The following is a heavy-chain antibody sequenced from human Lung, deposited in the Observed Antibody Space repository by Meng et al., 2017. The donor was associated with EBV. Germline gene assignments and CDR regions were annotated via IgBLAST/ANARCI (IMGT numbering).Heavy chain of an antibody. CDR1: GGSFSGYY. J-gene: IGHJ5*02. V-gene: IGHV4-34*01. CDR3: AREYSSSSGLPGP. CDR2: INHSGST. D-gene: IGHD6-6*01. Sequence: QVQLQQWGAGLLKPSETLSLTCAVYGGSFSGYYWSWIRQPPGKGLEWIGEINHSGSTNYNPSLKSRVTISVDTPKNQFSLKLTSVTAADTAVYYCAREYSSSSGLPGPWGQGTLVTVSS.